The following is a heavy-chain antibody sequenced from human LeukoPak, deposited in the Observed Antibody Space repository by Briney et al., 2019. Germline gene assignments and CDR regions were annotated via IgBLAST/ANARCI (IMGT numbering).Heavy chain of an antibody. J-gene: IGHJ4*02. CDR3: ARSRVNYDFWSGYSYYFDY. Sequence: SQTLSLTCTVSGGSISSGGYYWSWIRQHPGKGLEWIGYIYYSGSTYYNPSLKSRVTISVDTSKNQFSLKLSSVTAADTAVYYCARSRVNYDFWSGYSYYFDYWGQGTLVTVSS. V-gene: IGHV4-31*03. D-gene: IGHD3-3*01. CDR2: IYYSGST. CDR1: GGSISSGGYY.